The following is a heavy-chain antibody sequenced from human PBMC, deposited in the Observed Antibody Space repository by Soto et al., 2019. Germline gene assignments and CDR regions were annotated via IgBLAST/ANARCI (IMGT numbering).Heavy chain of an antibody. CDR1: GFTLSSYS. D-gene: IGHD3-10*01. CDR2: ISSSSSYI. Sequence: GGSLRLSCAACGFTLSSYSLNWVRQAPGKGLEWVSSISSSSSYIYYADSVKGRFTISRDNAKNSLYLQMNSLRAEDTAVYYCASAGSGSYYNRILTEWGQGTLVTVSS. CDR3: ASAGSGSYYNRILTE. J-gene: IGHJ4*02. V-gene: IGHV3-21*01.